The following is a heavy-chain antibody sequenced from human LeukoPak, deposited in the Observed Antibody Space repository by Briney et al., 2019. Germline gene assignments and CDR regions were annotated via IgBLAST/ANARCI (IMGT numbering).Heavy chain of an antibody. V-gene: IGHV3-48*01. CDR3: ASTYYDFWSGYPDY. CDR2: ISSSSSTI. Sequence: GSLILSCAASGFTFSSYSMNWVRQAPGKGLEWVSYISSSSSTIYYADSVKGRFTISRDNAKNSLYLQMNSLRAEDTAVYYCASTYYDFWSGYPDYWGQGTLVTVSS. D-gene: IGHD3-3*01. CDR1: GFTFSSYS. J-gene: IGHJ4*02.